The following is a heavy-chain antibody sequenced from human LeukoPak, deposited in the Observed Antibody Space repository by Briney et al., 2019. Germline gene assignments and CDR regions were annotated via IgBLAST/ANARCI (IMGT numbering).Heavy chain of an antibody. CDR2: IYYSGST. CDR1: GGSFSTYY. Sequence: SETLSLTCTVSGGSFSTYYWSWIRQPPGKGLEWIGYIYYSGSTNYNPSLKCRVAISVDTSKNQFSLKLSSVTAADTAVYYCAREGTEVAEFNWFDPWGQGTLVTVSS. V-gene: IGHV4-59*12. J-gene: IGHJ5*02. CDR3: AREGTEVAEFNWFDP. D-gene: IGHD5-12*01.